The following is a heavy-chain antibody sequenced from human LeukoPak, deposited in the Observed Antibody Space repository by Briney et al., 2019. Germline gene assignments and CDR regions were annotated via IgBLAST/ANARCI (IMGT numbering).Heavy chain of an antibody. Sequence: SETLSLTCTVSGCSITGYHWSWIRQPPGKGLEWIGYIYSSGSTEYKPSLKSRATISADTSKNQFSLKLSSVTAADTAVYYCARTSGPANYWGQGTLVTVSS. J-gene: IGHJ4*02. V-gene: IGHV4-59*12. CDR3: ARTSGPANY. CDR2: IYSSGST. D-gene: IGHD6-19*01. CDR1: GCSITGYH.